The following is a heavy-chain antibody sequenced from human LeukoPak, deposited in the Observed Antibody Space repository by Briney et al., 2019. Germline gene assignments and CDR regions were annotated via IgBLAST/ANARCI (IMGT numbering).Heavy chain of an antibody. J-gene: IGHJ6*02. D-gene: IGHD4-17*01. Sequence: ASVKVSCKASGYTFTGYYMHWVRQAPGQGLEWMGWINPNSGGTNYAQKFQGRVTMTRDTSISTAYMELSRLRSDGTAVYYCARGYGDFSHFPDFRSESQNYYYYGMDVWGQGTTVTVSS. CDR3: ARGYGDFSHFPDFRSESQNYYYYGMDV. CDR1: GYTFTGYY. CDR2: INPNSGGT. V-gene: IGHV1-2*02.